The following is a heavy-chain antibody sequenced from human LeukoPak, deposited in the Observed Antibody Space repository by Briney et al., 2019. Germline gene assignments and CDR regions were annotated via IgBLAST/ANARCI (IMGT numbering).Heavy chain of an antibody. CDR2: ISVFNGNT. CDR3: AREGSCSSTSCRFNDY. J-gene: IGHJ4*02. CDR1: GYTFTSYD. V-gene: IGHV1-18*01. Sequence: GASVKVSCEASGYTFTSYDINWVRQATGQGLEWMGWISVFNGNTKYAQDLQGRVTVTIDTSTSTAYMELRSLRSDDTAVYYCAREGSCSSTSCRFNDYWGQGTLVTVSS. D-gene: IGHD2-2*01.